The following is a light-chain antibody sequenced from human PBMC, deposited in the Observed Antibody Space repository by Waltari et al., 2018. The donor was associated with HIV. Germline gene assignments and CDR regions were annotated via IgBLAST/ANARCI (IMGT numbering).Light chain of an antibody. CDR2: EVN. V-gene: IGLV2-14*01. CDR1: SRAVGAYNY. Sequence: QSALTQPASVSGSPGQSITISCTGPSRAVGAYNYVSWYQLSPGKAPKVMMFEVNNRPSGVSDRFSGSKSGNTASLTISGLQVEDEAVYFCSSFGRGNTVLFGGGTKVTVL. CDR3: SSFGRGNTVL. J-gene: IGLJ2*01.